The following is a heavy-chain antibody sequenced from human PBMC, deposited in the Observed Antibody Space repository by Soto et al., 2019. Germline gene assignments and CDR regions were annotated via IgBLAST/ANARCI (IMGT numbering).Heavy chain of an antibody. CDR1: GGSISSGGYY. V-gene: IGHV4-31*03. CDR2: IYYSGST. Sequence: SETLSLTCTVSGGSISSGGYYWSWIRQHPGKGLERIGYIYYSGSTYYNPSLKSRVTISVDTSKNQFSLKLSSVTAADTAVYYCARVIDSSSFGGYYYGMDVWGQGTTVTVSS. J-gene: IGHJ6*02. CDR3: ARVIDSSSFGGYYYGMDV. D-gene: IGHD6-6*01.